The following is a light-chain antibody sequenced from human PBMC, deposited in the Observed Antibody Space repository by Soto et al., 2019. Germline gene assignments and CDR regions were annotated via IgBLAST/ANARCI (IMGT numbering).Light chain of an antibody. CDR2: LGS. CDR1: QSLLHSNGYNY. V-gene: IGKV2-28*01. J-gene: IGKJ1*01. CDR3: MQALQTPWT. Sequence: VMTQSPLSLPVTPGEPASISCRSSQSLLHSNGYNYLDWYLQKPGQSPQLLIYLGSNRASGVPDRFSGSGSGTDFTLKISRVEAEDVGIYYCMQALQTPWTFGQGTKVEIK.